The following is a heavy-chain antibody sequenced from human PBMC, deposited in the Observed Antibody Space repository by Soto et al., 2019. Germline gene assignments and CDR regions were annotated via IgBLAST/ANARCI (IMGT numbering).Heavy chain of an antibody. CDR1: GFIFSSYA. V-gene: IGHV3-23*01. Sequence: GGSLRLSCAASGFIFSSYAMSWVRQAPGKGLEWVSAISGSGGSTYYADSVKGRFTISRDNSKNTLYLQMNSLRAEDTAVYYCAKESGGSGSSSDYYYYYGMDVWGQGTTVTVSS. CDR2: ISGSGGST. CDR3: AKESGGSGSSSDYYYYYGMDV. D-gene: IGHD6-13*01. J-gene: IGHJ6*02.